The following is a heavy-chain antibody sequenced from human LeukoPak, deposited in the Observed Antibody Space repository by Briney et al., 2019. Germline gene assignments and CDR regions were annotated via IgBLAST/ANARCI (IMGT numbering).Heavy chain of an antibody. D-gene: IGHD6-13*01. Sequence: ASVKVSCKASGYTFTDYYMHWVRQAPGQGLEWMGWINPNSGGTNYAQKFQGRVTMTRDTSISTAYMELSRLRSDDTAVYYCARGGSSSWYESGGADYWGQGTLVTVSS. CDR1: GYTFTDYY. CDR3: ARGGSSSWYESGGADY. V-gene: IGHV1-2*02. J-gene: IGHJ4*02. CDR2: INPNSGGT.